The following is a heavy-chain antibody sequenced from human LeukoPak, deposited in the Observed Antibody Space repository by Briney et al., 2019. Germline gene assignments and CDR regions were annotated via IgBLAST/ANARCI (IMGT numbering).Heavy chain of an antibody. CDR2: TWYDGSNK. D-gene: IGHD1-26*01. CDR3: ARGGLTIAEATTSWYLDY. V-gene: IGHV3-33*01. J-gene: IGHJ4*02. CDR1: GFSFSLYG. Sequence: GGSLRLSCATSGFSFSLYGMHWVRQAQGKGLEWVALTWYDGSNKNYADSVKGRFTISRDNSKNTPYLQMNSLRGEDTAVYYCARGGLTIAEATTSWYLDYWGQGTLVTVSS.